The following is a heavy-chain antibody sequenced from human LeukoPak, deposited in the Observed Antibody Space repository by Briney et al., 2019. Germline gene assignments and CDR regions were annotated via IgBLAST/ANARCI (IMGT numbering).Heavy chain of an antibody. CDR1: GGSISSGSYY. CDR2: IYTSGST. D-gene: IGHD4-11*01. CDR3: ARDLYSNYDYYYYYMDV. Sequence: PSETLSLTCAVSGGSISSGSYYWSWIRQPAGKGLEWIGRIYTSGSTNYNPSLKSRVTMSVDTSKNQFSLKLSSVTAADTAVYYCARDLYSNYDYYYYYMDVWGKGTTVTVSS. J-gene: IGHJ6*03. V-gene: IGHV4-61*02.